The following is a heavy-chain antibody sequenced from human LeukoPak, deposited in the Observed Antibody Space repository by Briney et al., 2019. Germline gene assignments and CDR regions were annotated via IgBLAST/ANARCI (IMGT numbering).Heavy chain of an antibody. CDR1: GFTFSSYG. J-gene: IGHJ4*02. D-gene: IGHD3-22*01. V-gene: IGHV3-30*02. CDR2: IRYDGSNK. Sequence: GGSLRLSCAASGFTFSSYGMHWVRQAPGKGLEWVAFIRYDGSNKYYAASVKGRFTISRDNSKNTLYLQMNSVRAEDTSVYYCAKVCLRRGYYDSSGYSPWYFDYWGQGTLVTVSS. CDR3: AKVCLRRGYYDSSGYSPWYFDY.